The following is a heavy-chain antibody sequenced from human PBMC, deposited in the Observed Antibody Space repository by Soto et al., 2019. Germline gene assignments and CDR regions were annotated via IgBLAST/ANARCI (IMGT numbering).Heavy chain of an antibody. J-gene: IGHJ4*02. CDR3: ARGTMLTWDY. D-gene: IGHD3-16*01. CDR1: GGSISSGGYS. CDR2: IYHSGST. V-gene: IGHV4-30-2*01. Sequence: SETLSLTCAVSGGSISSGGYSWSWIRQPPGKGLEWIGYIYHSGSTYYNPSLKSRVTISVDRSKNQFSLKLSSVTAANTAVYYCARGTMLTWDYWGQGTLVTVSS.